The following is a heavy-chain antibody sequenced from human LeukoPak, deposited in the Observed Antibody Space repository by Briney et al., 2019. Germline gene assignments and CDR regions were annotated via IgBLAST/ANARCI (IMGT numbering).Heavy chain of an antibody. CDR2: IYYSGST. Sequence: SETLSLTCTVSGGSISSGDYYWSWIRQPQGKGLEWIGYIYYSGSTYYNPSLKSRVTISVDTSKNQFSLKLSSVTAADTAVYYCAKSVVPAAGGSYDAFDIWGQGTMVTVSS. J-gene: IGHJ3*02. V-gene: IGHV4-30-4*08. CDR3: AKSVVPAAGGSYDAFDI. D-gene: IGHD2-2*01. CDR1: GGSISSGDYY.